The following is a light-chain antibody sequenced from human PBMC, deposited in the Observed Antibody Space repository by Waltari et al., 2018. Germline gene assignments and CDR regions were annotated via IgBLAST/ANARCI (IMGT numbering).Light chain of an antibody. J-gene: IGKJ1*01. Sequence: DIQLTQSPSFLSASVGARVTITCRASQGISTFLAWYQQGPGKAPKLLIYGASTLQIGVPSRFSGSGSGREFTLTISSLQPEDFATYYCQQLNDYPRTFGQGTKVDIK. V-gene: IGKV1-9*01. CDR1: QGISTF. CDR2: GAS. CDR3: QQLNDYPRT.